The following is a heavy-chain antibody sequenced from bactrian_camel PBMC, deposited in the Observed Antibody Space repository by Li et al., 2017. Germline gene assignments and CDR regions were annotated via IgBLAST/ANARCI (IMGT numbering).Heavy chain of an antibody. CDR2: IDSARST. D-gene: IGHD7*01. Sequence: HVQLVESGGGSVQAGGSLRLTCATSGDTYRNSCMGWFRQAPGKEREEVARIDSARSTFYPDSVKGRFTISKDKAKDLVYLQMNGLQPEDTGMYYCAADQLYGTCRDVLDFPARGQGTQVTVS. J-gene: IGHJ4*01. CDR3: AADQLYGTCRDVLDFPA. V-gene: IGHV3-3*01. CDR1: GDTYRNSC.